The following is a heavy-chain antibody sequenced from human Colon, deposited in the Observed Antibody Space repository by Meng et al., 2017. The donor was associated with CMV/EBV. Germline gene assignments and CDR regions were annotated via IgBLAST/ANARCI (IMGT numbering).Heavy chain of an antibody. CDR3: AHKSLPAAFFDY. V-gene: IGHV2-5*02. J-gene: IGHJ4*02. CDR1: GFSLNTYEVG. Sequence: HITLKESLSPLLKPTQTLTLTCTFSGFSLNTYEVGVGWFRQPPGKAPEWLALIYWDDDKRYRSSLGNRLTLTHDASKNQVVLTMTDMDPVDTATYYCAHKSLPAAFFDYWSQGTLVTVSS. CDR2: IYWDDDK. D-gene: IGHD2-2*01.